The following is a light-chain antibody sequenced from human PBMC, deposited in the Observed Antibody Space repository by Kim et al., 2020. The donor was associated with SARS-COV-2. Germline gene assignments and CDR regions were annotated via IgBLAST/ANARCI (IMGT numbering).Light chain of an antibody. CDR3: QQYGRSTGT. CDR1: QSVSRNS. CDR2: DAS. V-gene: IGKV3-20*01. J-gene: IGKJ1*01. Sequence: SPGERATLSCSASQSVSRNSLAWYQHKTGQAPRLLIYDASTRATGIPDRFSGSGSGTDFTLTISRLEPEDFAVYYCQQYGRSTGTFGQGTKVDIK.